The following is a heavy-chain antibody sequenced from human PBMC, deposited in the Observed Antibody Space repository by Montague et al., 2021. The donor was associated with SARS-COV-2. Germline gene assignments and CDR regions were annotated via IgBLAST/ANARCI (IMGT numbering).Heavy chain of an antibody. Sequence: SETLSLTCAVSGGSISSSNWWRWVRQPPGKGLEWFGEIYHRGSTNYNPSLKSRVPITVDKSKNQFYIKLSSVTAADTAVYYCARDTASYGMDVWGQGTTVTVSS. CDR1: GGSISSSNW. V-gene: IGHV4-4*02. D-gene: IGHD4-17*01. J-gene: IGHJ6*01. CDR3: ARDTASYGMDV. CDR2: IYHRGST.